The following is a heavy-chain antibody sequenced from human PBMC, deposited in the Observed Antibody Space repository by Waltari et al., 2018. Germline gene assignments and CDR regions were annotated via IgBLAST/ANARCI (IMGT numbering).Heavy chain of an antibody. J-gene: IGHJ2*01. CDR3: ARMRGGEPYWYFDL. D-gene: IGHD2-21*01. CDR2: SYYSGST. Sequence: QVQLQESGPGLVKPSETLSLTCTVSGGSISSYYWSWIRQPPGKGLEWIGYSYYSGSTNYKPSLTGRVTISVDTSKNQFSLKLSSVTAADTAVYYCARMRGGEPYWYFDLWGRGTLVTVSS. CDR1: GGSISSYY. V-gene: IGHV4-59*01.